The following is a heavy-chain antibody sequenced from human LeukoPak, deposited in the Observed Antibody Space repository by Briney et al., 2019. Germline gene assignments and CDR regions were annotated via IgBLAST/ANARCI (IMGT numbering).Heavy chain of an antibody. CDR2: ISSSSSYI. J-gene: IGHJ4*02. V-gene: IGHV3-21*01. CDR1: GFTFSSYS. CDR3: ARDSYQLLGSGGLYYFDY. D-gene: IGHD2-2*01. Sequence: PGGSLRLSCAASGFTFSSYSMNWVRQAPGKGLEWVSSISSSSSYIYYADSVKGRFTISRDNAKNSLYLQMNSLRAEDTAVYYCARDSYQLLGSGGLYYFDYWGQGTLVTVSS.